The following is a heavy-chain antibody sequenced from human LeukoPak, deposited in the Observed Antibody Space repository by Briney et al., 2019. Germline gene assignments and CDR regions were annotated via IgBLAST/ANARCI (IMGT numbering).Heavy chain of an antibody. D-gene: IGHD3-3*01. J-gene: IGHJ6*02. CDR1: GGSISSGDYY. V-gene: IGHV4-30-4*01. Sequence: SQTLSLTCTVSGGSISSGDYYWSWIRQPPRKGLEWIGYIYYSGSTYYNPSLKSRVTISVDTSKNQFSLKLSSVTAADTAVYYCAREGYYDFWSGTYRLGGMDVWGQGTTVTVSS. CDR2: IYYSGST. CDR3: AREGYYDFWSGTYRLGGMDV.